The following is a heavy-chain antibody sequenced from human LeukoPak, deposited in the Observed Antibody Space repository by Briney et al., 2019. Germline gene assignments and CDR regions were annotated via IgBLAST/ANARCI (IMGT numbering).Heavy chain of an antibody. CDR3: AREKSITMVWGVIVLGY. J-gene: IGHJ4*02. Sequence: GASVKVSCKASGYTFTSYAMNWVRQAPGQGLEWMGWINTNTGNPTYAQGFTGRFVFSLDTSVSTAYLQISSLKAEDTAVYYCAREKSITMVWGVIVLGYWGQGTLVTVSS. V-gene: IGHV7-4-1*02. D-gene: IGHD3-10*01. CDR1: GYTFTSYA. CDR2: INTNTGNP.